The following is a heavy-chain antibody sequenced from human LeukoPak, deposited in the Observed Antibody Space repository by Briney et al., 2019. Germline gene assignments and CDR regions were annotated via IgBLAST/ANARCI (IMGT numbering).Heavy chain of an antibody. J-gene: IGHJ3*02. D-gene: IGHD5-24*01. Sequence: GGSLRLSCAASGFTFSSYAMHWVRQAPGKGLEWVAVISYDGSNKYYADSVKGRFTISRDNSKNTLYLQMNSLRAEDTAVYYCAKNDGYNPFDAFDIWGQGTTVTVSS. CDR2: ISYDGSNK. CDR1: GFTFSSYA. V-gene: IGHV3-30-3*02. CDR3: AKNDGYNPFDAFDI.